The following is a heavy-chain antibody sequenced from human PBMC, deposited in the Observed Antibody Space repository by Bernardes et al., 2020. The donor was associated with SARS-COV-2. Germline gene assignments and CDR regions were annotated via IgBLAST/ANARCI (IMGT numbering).Heavy chain of an antibody. V-gene: IGHV5-51*01. D-gene: IGHD3-10*01. CDR3: ARQDYYGSGSYGTGGMDV. Sequence: GESLKISCKVSGYSFSNYWIGWVRQMPGKGLEWMGIIYPGDSETRYSPSFQGQVTISADKSISTTYLQWSSLKASDTAMYYCARQDYYGSGSYGTGGMDVWGQGTTVTVSS. CDR2: IYPGDSET. J-gene: IGHJ6*02. CDR1: GYSFSNYW.